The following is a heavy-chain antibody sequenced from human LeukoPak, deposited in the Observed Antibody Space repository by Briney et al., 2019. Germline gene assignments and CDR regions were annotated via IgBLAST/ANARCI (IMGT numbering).Heavy chain of an antibody. CDR2: ISSNGGST. CDR3: VREGPRGLAFDI. J-gene: IGHJ3*02. V-gene: IGHV3-64*01. D-gene: IGHD3/OR15-3a*01. CDR1: GFTFSSYA. Sequence: GGSLRLSCAASGFTFSSYAMHWVRQAPGKGLEYVSAISSNGGSTYYANSVKGRFTISRDNSKNTLYLQMNSLRAEDTAVYYCVREGPRGLAFDIWGQGTMVTVSS.